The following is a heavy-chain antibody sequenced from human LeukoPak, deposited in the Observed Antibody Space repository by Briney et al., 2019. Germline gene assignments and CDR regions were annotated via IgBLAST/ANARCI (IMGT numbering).Heavy chain of an antibody. Sequence: PSETLSLTCTVSGGSISSNKYYWGWIRQPPGKGLEWIGSIYYSGSTYYNPSLKSRVTISVDTSKNQSSLKLSSVTAADTAVFYCATPYSGGYHGLDIWGQGTMVTVSS. CDR1: GGSISSNKYY. D-gene: IGHD1-26*01. J-gene: IGHJ3*02. CDR2: IYYSGST. V-gene: IGHV4-39*01. CDR3: ATPYSGGYHGLDI.